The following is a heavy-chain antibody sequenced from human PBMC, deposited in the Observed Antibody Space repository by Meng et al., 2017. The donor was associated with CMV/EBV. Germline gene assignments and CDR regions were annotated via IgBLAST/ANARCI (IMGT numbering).Heavy chain of an antibody. Sequence: VKVSCKASGGTFSSYAISWVRQAPGQGLEWMGGIIPIFGTANYAQKFQGRVTITTDESTSTAYMELSSLRSEDTAVYYCARGARSGYYYGSGTLLYYYYGMDVWGQGTTVTVSS. CDR3: ARGARSGYYYGSGTLLYYYYGMDV. J-gene: IGHJ6*02. D-gene: IGHD3-10*01. V-gene: IGHV1-69*13. CDR1: GGTFSSYA. CDR2: IIPIFGTA.